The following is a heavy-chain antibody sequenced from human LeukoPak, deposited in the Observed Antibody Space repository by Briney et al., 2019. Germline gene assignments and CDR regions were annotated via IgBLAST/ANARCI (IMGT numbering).Heavy chain of an antibody. CDR1: GFSFNNYR. Sequence: GGSLRLSCAASGFSFNNYRMTWVRQAPGKGLEWVANIKQDGSEKQYVDSVKGRFAISRDNAKKSLYLQINTLRAEDTAVYYCVRGPHIAATSYWGQGTLVTVSS. CDR3: VRGPHIAATSY. CDR2: IKQDGSEK. V-gene: IGHV3-7*03. D-gene: IGHD6-25*01. J-gene: IGHJ4*02.